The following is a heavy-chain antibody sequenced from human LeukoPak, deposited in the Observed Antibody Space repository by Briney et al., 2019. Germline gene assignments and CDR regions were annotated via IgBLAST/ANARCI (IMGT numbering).Heavy chain of an antibody. J-gene: IGHJ6*02. CDR2: IFYSGST. Sequence: SETLSLTCNFSGGSISSHYWSWIRQPPGKGLEWIGDIFYSGSTNYNPSLKSRLTISVDKSKKQFSLKLSSVTAADAAVYYCAREHREWLVRSYYYYGMDVWGQGTTVTVSS. D-gene: IGHD6-19*01. CDR1: GGSISSHY. V-gene: IGHV4-59*11. CDR3: AREHREWLVRSYYYYGMDV.